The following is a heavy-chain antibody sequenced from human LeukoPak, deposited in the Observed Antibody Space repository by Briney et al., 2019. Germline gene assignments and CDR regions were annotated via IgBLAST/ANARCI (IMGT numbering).Heavy chain of an antibody. CDR1: GFTFSSYS. CDR2: ISSRSSTI. D-gene: IGHD2-21*02. CDR3: ARIGDWSG. Sequence: PGGSLRLSCTASGFTFSSYSMNWVRQAPGKGLDWVSYISSRSSTIHYGDSVEGRFTISRDNAKNSLYLQMNGLRDEDTAVYYCARIGDWSGWGQGTLVTVSS. J-gene: IGHJ4*02. V-gene: IGHV3-48*02.